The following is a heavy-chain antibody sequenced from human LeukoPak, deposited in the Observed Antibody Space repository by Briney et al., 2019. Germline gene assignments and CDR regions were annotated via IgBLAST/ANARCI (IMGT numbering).Heavy chain of an antibody. D-gene: IGHD3-3*01. CDR2: INPNSGGT. V-gene: IGHV1-2*02. J-gene: IGHJ4*02. CDR3: ALEDFWRRWGPFDY. Sequence: SSVRLSCNASAGTFSSYAISWVRQPPAQGIEWMGGINPNSGGTNYAQEFQARVTMTRDTSISTDYMELSRLRSDDTAVYYCALEDFWRRWGPFDYWGQGTLVTVSS. CDR1: AGTFSSYA.